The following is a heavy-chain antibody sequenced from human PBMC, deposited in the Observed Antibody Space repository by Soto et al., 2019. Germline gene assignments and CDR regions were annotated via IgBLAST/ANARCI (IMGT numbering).Heavy chain of an antibody. CDR3: SKERNVGVVISRYFYY. V-gene: IGHV3-33*06. CDR1: GFTFSNYG. Sequence: PGGSLRLSCAASGFTFSNYGMHWVRQAQGKGLEWVAVIWYDGSNKYYADSVKGRFTISRDNSKNTLYLQMNSLRAEDTAVYYYSKERNVGVVISRYFYYWGQGTLVTVSS. J-gene: IGHJ4*02. D-gene: IGHD3-3*01. CDR2: IWYDGSNK.